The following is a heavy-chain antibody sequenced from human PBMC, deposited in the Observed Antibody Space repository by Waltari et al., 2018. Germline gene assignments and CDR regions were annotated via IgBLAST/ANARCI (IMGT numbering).Heavy chain of an antibody. CDR2: IIHIFGTA. J-gene: IGHJ4*02. CDR1: GGTFSSYA. Sequence: QVQLVQAGAEVKKPGSSVKVSCKASGGTFSSYAISWVRQAPGQGLEWMGMIIHIFGTATYAQKFQVRVTITADKSPCTAYMELSSLRSEDTAVYYCASSSIDVPDWGQGTLVTVSS. CDR3: ASSSIDVPD. D-gene: IGHD3-10*02. V-gene: IGHV1-69*08.